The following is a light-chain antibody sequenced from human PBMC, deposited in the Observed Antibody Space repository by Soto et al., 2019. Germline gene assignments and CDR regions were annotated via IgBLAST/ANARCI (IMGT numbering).Light chain of an antibody. CDR3: HQYADSPHT. V-gene: IGKV3-11*01. J-gene: IGKJ2*01. Sequence: EIVLTQSPATLSLSPGVRATLSCRASQSVSSYLAWYQQKPGQAPRLLIYDASNRATGIPARFSGSGSGTDFTLTISSLEPEDFAVYYCHQYADSPHTFGQGTKLEIK. CDR2: DAS. CDR1: QSVSSY.